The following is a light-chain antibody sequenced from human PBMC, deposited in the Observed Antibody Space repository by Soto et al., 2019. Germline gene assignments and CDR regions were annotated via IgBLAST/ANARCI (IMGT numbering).Light chain of an antibody. J-gene: IGLJ3*02. CDR1: TSDVGGYNY. CDR3: SSYTSSTTWV. V-gene: IGLV2-14*01. CDR2: EVS. Sequence: QSALTQPASVSGSPGQSITISCTGTTSDVGGYNYVSWYQQHPGKAPKVMIYEVSNRPSGVSDRFSASKSGNTASLTISGLQAEDEAHYYCSSYTSSTTWVFGGGTKLTVL.